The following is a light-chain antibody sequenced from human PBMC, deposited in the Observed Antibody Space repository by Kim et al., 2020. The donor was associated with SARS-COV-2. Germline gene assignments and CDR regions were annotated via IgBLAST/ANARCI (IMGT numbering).Light chain of an antibody. J-gene: IGKJ4*01. Sequence: ATIHCKSGQTVLWSSNNKNYLSWYQQKPGQPPKLLIYWASTRESGVPERFSGSGSGADFTLTISSLQAEDVAVYYCQQYYNFPLTFGGGTKVEI. CDR2: WAS. V-gene: IGKV4-1*01. CDR3: QQYYNFPLT. CDR1: QTVLWSSNNKNY.